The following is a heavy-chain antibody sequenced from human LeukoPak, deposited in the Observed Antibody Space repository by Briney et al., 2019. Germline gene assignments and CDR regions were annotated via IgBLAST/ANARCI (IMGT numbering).Heavy chain of an antibody. J-gene: IGHJ3*02. CDR3: ARLYYYDSSGFLDAFDI. D-gene: IGHD3-22*01. V-gene: IGHV4-59*08. Sequence: PSETLSLTCTVSGGSISSYYWSWIRQPPGKGLEWIGFIYYSGSTNYNPSLKSRVTISVDTSKNQFSRKLSSVTAADTAVYYCARLYYYDSSGFLDAFDIWCQGTMVTVSS. CDR2: IYYSGST. CDR1: GGSISSYY.